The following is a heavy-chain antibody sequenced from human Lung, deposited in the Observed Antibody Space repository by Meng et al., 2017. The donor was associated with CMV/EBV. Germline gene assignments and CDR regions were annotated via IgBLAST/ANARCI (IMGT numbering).Heavy chain of an antibody. CDR2: TSTYNGIT. J-gene: IGHJ5*01. CDR1: GYTFTSYS. Sequence: KVSCKASGYTFTSYSISWVRQAPGQGLEWLGWTSTYNGITNYAQNLQGRVTMTTDTSTSTAYMELRSLRHDDTAVYYCARREGWFDSWGQGTLVTVSS. V-gene: IGHV1-18*01. CDR3: ARREGWFDS.